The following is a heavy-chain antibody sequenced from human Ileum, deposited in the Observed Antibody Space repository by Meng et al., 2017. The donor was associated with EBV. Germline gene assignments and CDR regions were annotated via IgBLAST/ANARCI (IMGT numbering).Heavy chain of an antibody. Sequence: VQVVGCGVGLVKPGGFLRLSCAVSGFTLTNAWMSWVRLAPGKGLEWVGRIRSKSAGGTTDYAAPVKGRFTISRDDSEDTLYLQMNSLKTEDTAVYYCTTWGGNWGQGTLVTVSS. J-gene: IGHJ1*01. D-gene: IGHD3-16*01. CDR3: TTWGGN. CDR1: GFTLTNAW. CDR2: IRSKSAGGTT. V-gene: IGHV3-15*01.